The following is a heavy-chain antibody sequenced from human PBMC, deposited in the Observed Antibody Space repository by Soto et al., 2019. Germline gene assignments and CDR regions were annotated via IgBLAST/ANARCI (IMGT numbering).Heavy chain of an antibody. CDR2: TSGSGGST. V-gene: IGHV3-23*01. J-gene: IGHJ5*02. CDR3: AKDPSYDILTGYYYWFDP. D-gene: IGHD3-9*01. Sequence: GGSLRLSCAASGFTFSSYAMSWVRQAPGKGLEWVSATSGSGGSTYYADSVKGRFTISRDNSKNTLYLQMNSLRAEDTAVYYCAKDPSYDILTGYYYWFDPWGQGTLVTVSS. CDR1: GFTFSSYA.